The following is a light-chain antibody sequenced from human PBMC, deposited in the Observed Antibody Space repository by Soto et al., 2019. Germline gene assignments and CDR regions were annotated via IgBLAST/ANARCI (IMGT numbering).Light chain of an antibody. CDR2: GAS. J-gene: IGKJ5*01. Sequence: VLTQSPGTLPLSPGESATLSCRASQTVSITYLTWYQQKPGQAPRLLIFGASKSATGIPDRFSGSGSGRDFTLTISGLEPEDFAVYYCQQYGSSPLISFGQGTRLEIK. V-gene: IGKV3-20*01. CDR3: QQYGSSPLIS. CDR1: QTVSITY.